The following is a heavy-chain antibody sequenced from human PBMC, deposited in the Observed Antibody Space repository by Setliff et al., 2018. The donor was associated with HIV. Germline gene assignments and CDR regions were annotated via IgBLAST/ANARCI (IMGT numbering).Heavy chain of an antibody. V-gene: IGHV1-2*02. CDR2: ISPNNGDK. CDR3: ASQSADYSSGWTWLDY. J-gene: IGHJ4*02. Sequence: GASVKVSCKASGYSFTDYFMHWVRQAPGQGLEWMGWISPNNGDKNIPQSFQGRVTMTRDTSINTAYMELSGLRPEDTAVYYCASQSADYSSGWTWLDYWGQGTLVTVSS. CDR1: GYSFTDYF. D-gene: IGHD6-19*01.